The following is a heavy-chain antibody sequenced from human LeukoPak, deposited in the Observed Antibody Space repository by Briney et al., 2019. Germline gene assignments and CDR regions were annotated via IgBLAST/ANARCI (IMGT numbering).Heavy chain of an antibody. CDR1: GFTFSSYG. Sequence: GGSLRLSCAASGFTFSSYGMHWVRQAPGKGLERVAVIWYDGSNKYYADSVKGRFTISRDNSKNRLYLQMNSLRAEDTAVYYCARDGYSSGWSLGYFDYWGQGTLVTVSS. J-gene: IGHJ4*02. CDR2: IWYDGSNK. V-gene: IGHV3-33*01. D-gene: IGHD6-19*01. CDR3: ARDGYSSGWSLGYFDY.